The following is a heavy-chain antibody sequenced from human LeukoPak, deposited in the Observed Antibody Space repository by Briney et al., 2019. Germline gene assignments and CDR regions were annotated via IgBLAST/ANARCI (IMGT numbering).Heavy chain of an antibody. J-gene: IGHJ4*02. D-gene: IGHD2/OR15-2a*01. V-gene: IGHV1-3*01. CDR3: AIGTLDFDY. Sequence: KFQGRVTITRDTSASTAYMEPSSLRSEDTAVYYCAIGTLDFDYWGQGTLVTVSS.